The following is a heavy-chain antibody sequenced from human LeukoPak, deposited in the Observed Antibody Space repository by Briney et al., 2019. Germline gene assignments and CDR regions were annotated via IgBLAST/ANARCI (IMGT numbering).Heavy chain of an antibody. J-gene: IGHJ5*02. V-gene: IGHV3-15*01. CDR3: TTDPAAGSYNWFDP. D-gene: IGHD6-13*01. CDR2: TKSKTDDGTT. CDR1: GFPFSNAW. Sequence: GGSLRLSCASSGFPFSNAWMSWVRQAAGRGREWVGRTKSKTDDGTTDYAAPVKGRFTISRDDSKNTLYLQMNSLKTEDTAVYYCTTDPAAGSYNWFDPWGQGTLVTVSS.